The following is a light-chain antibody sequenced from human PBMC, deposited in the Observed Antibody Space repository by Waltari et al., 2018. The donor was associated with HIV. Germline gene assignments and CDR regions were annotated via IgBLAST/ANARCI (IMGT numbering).Light chain of an antibody. V-gene: IGKV3-11*01. J-gene: IGKJ2*01. CDR3: QQRDKWPPSYT. CDR2: DAS. CDR1: QSISSY. Sequence: EIVLTQSPATLSLSPGHTATLSCRASQSISSYLAWYQQKPGQAPRLLISDASHRATGIPARFSGSGSGTDFTLTIGPLEPEDFAVYYCQQRDKWPPSYTFGQGTRVEI.